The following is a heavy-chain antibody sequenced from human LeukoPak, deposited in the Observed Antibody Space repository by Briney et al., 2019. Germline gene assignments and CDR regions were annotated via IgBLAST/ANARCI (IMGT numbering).Heavy chain of an antibody. D-gene: IGHD3-22*01. V-gene: IGHV3-23*01. CDR1: GFTFSSYA. CDR3: AKWGPYDSSGSTFDY. Sequence: PGGSLRLSCAASGFTFSSYAMSWVHQAPGKGLEWVSAISGSGGSTYYADSVKGRFTISRDNSKNTLYLQMNSLRAEDTAVYYCAKWGPYDSSGSTFDYWGQGTLVTVSS. J-gene: IGHJ4*02. CDR2: ISGSGGST.